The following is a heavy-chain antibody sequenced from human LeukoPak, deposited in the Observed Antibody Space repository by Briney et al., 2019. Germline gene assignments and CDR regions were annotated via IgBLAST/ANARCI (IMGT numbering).Heavy chain of an antibody. V-gene: IGHV3-21*01. J-gene: IGHJ6*02. CDR2: ITGSSNYI. CDR1: GFSFSNYR. CDR3: ARRVVVVATDSYYGMDV. Sequence: TGGSLRLSCAASGFSFSNYRMNWVRQAPGKGLEWVSFITGSSNYIYYADSVKGRFTISRDNAKNSLYPQMNSLRAEDTAVYYCARRVVVVATDSYYGMDVWGQGTTVTVSS. D-gene: IGHD2-15*01.